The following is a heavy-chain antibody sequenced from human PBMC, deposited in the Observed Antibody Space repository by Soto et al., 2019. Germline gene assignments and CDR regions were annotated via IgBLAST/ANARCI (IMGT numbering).Heavy chain of an antibody. CDR2: MFHSGSP. V-gene: IGHV4-59*01. Sequence: SETLSLTCTVSGGSISTYYWSWIRQPPGKRLEWIGYMFHSGSPSYNPSLKSRVTIPGDTSKNQFSLKVTSVTAADTAVYYCARVGATAELDFWGQGLLVTVS. CDR1: GGSISTYY. D-gene: IGHD1-26*01. CDR3: ARVGATAELDF. J-gene: IGHJ4*02.